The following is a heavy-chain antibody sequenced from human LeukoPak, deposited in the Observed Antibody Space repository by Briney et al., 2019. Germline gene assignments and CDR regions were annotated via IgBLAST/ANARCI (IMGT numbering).Heavy chain of an antibody. CDR2: ISAYNGNT. V-gene: IGHV1-18*01. CDR3: AADQVATLRFDY. Sequence: ASVKVSCKASGYTFTSYGISWVRQAPGQGLEWMGWISAYNGNTNYAQKLQGRVTMTTDTSTSTAYMELRSLRSEDTAVYYCAADQVATLRFDYWGQGTLVTVSS. J-gene: IGHJ4*02. D-gene: IGHD5-12*01. CDR1: GYTFTSYG.